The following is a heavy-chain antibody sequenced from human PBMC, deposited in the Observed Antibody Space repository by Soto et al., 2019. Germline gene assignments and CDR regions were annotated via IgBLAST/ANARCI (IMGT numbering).Heavy chain of an antibody. D-gene: IGHD3-22*01. CDR1: GGTFSSYA. CDR2: IIPIFGTA. V-gene: IGHV1-69*06. Sequence: SVKVSCKASGGTFSSYAISWVRRTPGQGLEWMGGIIPIFGTANYAQKFQGRVTITADKSTSTAYMELSSLRSEDTAVYYCARVRDSSGYYYLWFDPWGQGTLVTVSS. J-gene: IGHJ5*02. CDR3: ARVRDSSGYYYLWFDP.